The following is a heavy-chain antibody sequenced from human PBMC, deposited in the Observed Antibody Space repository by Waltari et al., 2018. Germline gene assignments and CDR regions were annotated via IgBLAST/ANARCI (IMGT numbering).Heavy chain of an antibody. CDR2: IYYSGGT. D-gene: IGHD6-13*01. Sequence: QLQLQESGPGLVKPSETLSLTCTVSGGSISSSSYYWGWIRQPPGKGLEWSGSIYYSGGTYYNPSLNSQFTISVDTSKNQFSLKLSSVTAADTAVDYCARDPNCSIAAAEYDDYCGQGTLVTVSS. CDR3: ARDPNCSIAAAEYDDY. J-gene: IGHJ4*02. V-gene: IGHV4-39*07. CDR1: GGSISSSSYY.